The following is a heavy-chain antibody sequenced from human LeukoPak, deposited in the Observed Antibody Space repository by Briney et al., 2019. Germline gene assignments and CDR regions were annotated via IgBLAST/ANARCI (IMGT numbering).Heavy chain of an antibody. Sequence: ASVKVSCKASGYTFTSYGISWVRQAPGQVLEWMGWISAYNGNTNYAQKLQGRVTITTDTSTSTAYMELRSLRSDDTAVYYCARAGASGYDFWSGFFYYYYYMDVWGKGTTVTVSS. CDR1: GYTFTSYG. V-gene: IGHV1-18*01. CDR2: ISAYNGNT. CDR3: ARAGASGYDFWSGFFYYYYYMDV. J-gene: IGHJ6*03. D-gene: IGHD3-3*01.